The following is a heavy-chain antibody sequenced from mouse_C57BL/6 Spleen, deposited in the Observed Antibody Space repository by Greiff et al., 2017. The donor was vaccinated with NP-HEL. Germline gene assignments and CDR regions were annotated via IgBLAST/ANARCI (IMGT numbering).Heavy chain of an antibody. J-gene: IGHJ2*01. CDR1: GYTFTSYW. Sequence: QVQLKQPGAELVKPGASVKLSCKASGYTFTSYWMHWVKQRPGQGLEWIGMIHPNSGSTNYNEKFKSKATLTVDKSSSTAYMQLSSLTSEDSAVYYCARESYGSSYGYFDYWGQGTTLTVSS. V-gene: IGHV1-64*01. CDR2: IHPNSGST. CDR3: ARESYGSSYGYFDY. D-gene: IGHD1-1*01.